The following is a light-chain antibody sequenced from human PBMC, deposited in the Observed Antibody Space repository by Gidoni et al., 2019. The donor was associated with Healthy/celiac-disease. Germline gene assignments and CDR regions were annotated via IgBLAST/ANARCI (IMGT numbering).Light chain of an antibody. V-gene: IGKV3-15*01. CDR3: QQYNNWPPGIT. Sequence: ELVMTQSPATLSVSPGERATLSCRASQSVSSNLAWYQQKPGQAPRLLIYGASTRATGIPARFSGSGSGTEFTLTISSLQSEDVAVYYCQQYNNWPPGITFGQGTRLEIK. CDR1: QSVSSN. J-gene: IGKJ5*01. CDR2: GAS.